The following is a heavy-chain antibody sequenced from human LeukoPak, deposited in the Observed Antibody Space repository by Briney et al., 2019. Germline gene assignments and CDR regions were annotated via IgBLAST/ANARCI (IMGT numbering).Heavy chain of an antibody. D-gene: IGHD6-19*01. CDR1: GFTLNDFY. Sequence: GGSLRLSCAASGFTLNDFYMSWIRQAPGKGLEWVSDIGSSDNIISYADSVKGRFTISRDIAKNSLYLQVNSPRAEDTAVYYCAREVVAGTFDSWGQSTLVTVSS. J-gene: IGHJ4*02. CDR3: AREVVAGTFDS. CDR2: IGSSDNII. V-gene: IGHV3-11*01.